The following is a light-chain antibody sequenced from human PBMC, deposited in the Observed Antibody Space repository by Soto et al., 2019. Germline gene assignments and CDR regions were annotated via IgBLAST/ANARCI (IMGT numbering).Light chain of an antibody. V-gene: IGLV2-14*03. CDR1: SSDVGAYIY. CDR2: DVN. Sequence: QSALTQPASVSGSPGQSITIYCGGTSSDVGAYIYVSWYQQFPGKAHKLILYDVNNRPSGAPDRFSGSTSGNTASLTISGLQAEDETDYFCSLYSSNGSLIFGPGTKVTVL. J-gene: IGLJ1*01. CDR3: SLYSSNGSLI.